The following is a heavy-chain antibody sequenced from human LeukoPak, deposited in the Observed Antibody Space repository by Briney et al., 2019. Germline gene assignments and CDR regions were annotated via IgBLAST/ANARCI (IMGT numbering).Heavy chain of an antibody. J-gene: IGHJ3*02. CDR3: ATEEQQLVTNDAFDI. Sequence: PGVSLRLSCAASGFTFSSYIMNWVRQAPGKGMEWVASISRNSTYIHYADSVKGRFTISRDNSKNTLYLQMNSLRAEDTAVYYCATEEQQLVTNDAFDIWGQGTMVTVSS. D-gene: IGHD6-13*01. CDR1: GFTFSSYI. CDR2: ISRNSTYI. V-gene: IGHV3-21*01.